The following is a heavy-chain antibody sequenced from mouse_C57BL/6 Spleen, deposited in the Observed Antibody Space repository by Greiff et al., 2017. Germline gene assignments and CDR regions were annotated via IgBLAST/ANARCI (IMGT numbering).Heavy chain of an antibody. D-gene: IGHD2-4*01. CDR3: AGAGGGYDDDEDYWYFDV. J-gene: IGHJ1*03. CDR1: GYTFTDYY. Sequence: QVHVQQSGPELVKPGASVKISCKASGYTFTDYYINWVKQRPGQGLEWIGWLFPGSGSTYYNEKFKGKATLTVDKSSSTAYMLLSSLTSADSAVFLGAGAGGGYDDDEDYWYFDVWGTGTTVTVAS. CDR2: LFPGSGST. V-gene: IGHV1-75*01.